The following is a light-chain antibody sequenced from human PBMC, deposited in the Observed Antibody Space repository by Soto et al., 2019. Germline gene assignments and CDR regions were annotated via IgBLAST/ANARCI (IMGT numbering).Light chain of an antibody. CDR1: QSVSSN. CDR2: GAS. V-gene: IGKV3-15*01. CDR3: QQYNNWPRRT. Sequence: EIVLTHSPATVSVSPWERATLYFRSSQSVSSNLAWYQQKPGQAPRLLIYGASTRATGIPARFSGSGSGTEFTLTISSLQSEDFAVYYCQQYNNWPRRTFGQGTKVDI. J-gene: IGKJ1*01.